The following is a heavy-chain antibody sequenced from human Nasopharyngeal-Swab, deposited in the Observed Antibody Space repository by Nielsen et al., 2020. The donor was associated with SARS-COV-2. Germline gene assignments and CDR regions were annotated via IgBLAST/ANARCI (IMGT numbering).Heavy chain of an antibody. Sequence: VKVSCKASRGTFSSHGISWVRQAPGQGLEWLGRIIPMLGIVTYAQKFQARATITADKSTSTAYLDLSGLRFEDTAVYYCARDVRDRGMPYRNSKNGMDVWGQGTPVTVSS. D-gene: IGHD3-10*01. CDR3: ARDVRDRGMPYRNSKNGMDV. CDR2: IIPMLGIV. CDR1: RGTFSSHG. V-gene: IGHV1-69*04. J-gene: IGHJ6*02.